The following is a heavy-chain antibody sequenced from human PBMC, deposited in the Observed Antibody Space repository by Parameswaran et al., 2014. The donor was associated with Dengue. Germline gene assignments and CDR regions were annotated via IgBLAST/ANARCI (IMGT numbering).Heavy chain of an antibody. Sequence: WVRQAPGQGLEWMGWINPNSGGTNYAQKFQGRVTMTRDTSISTAYMELSRLRSDDTAVYYCARGSNIKDIVVVPPGYWGQGTLVTVSS. V-gene: IGHV1-2*02. J-gene: IGHJ4*02. CDR3: ARGSNIKDIVVVPPGY. CDR2: INPNSGGT. D-gene: IGHD2-2*01.